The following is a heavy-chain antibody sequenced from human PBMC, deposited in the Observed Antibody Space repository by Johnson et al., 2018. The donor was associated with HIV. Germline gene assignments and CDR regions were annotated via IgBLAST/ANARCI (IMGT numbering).Heavy chain of an antibody. CDR3: TALWAAAGDAFDI. J-gene: IGHJ3*02. Sequence: QLVESGGGVVQPGRSLRLSCAASGFTFSRYAMHWVRQAPGKGLEWVAVISYDGSNKYYADSVKGRFTISRDNSKNTLYLQMNSLKSEDTAVYYCTALWAAAGDAFDIWGQGTMVTVSS. CDR2: ISYDGSNK. V-gene: IGHV3-30*04. CDR1: GFTFSRYA. D-gene: IGHD6-13*01.